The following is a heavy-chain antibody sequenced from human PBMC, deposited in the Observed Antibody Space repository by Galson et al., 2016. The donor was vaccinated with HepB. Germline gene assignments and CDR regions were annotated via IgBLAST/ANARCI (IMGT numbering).Heavy chain of an antibody. CDR3: AKDNYNWNYWPNKYYNYGVDV. J-gene: IGHJ6*02. V-gene: IGHV3-11*01. Sequence: LRLSCAASGFTLSDYYMSWIRQAPGKGLEWVSHISSSGDTIHYGDSVKGRFTISRDNSRNSLYLQMNSLRAEDTAVYYCAKDNYNWNYWPNKYYNYGVDVWGQGTTVTVSS. CDR2: ISSSGDTI. CDR1: GFTLSDYY. D-gene: IGHD1-7*01.